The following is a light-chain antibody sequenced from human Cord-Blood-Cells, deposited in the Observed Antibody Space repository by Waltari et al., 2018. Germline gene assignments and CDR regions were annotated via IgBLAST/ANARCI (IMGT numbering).Light chain of an antibody. CDR1: GLQKQN. CDR2: KDS. CDR3: QSADSSGTYPV. V-gene: IGLV3-25*02. Sequence: SYELTQPPSVSVSPGKTARITCYGDGLQKQNGYGYQQKQGQAPVLVIYKDSERPSGIPERFSGSSSGTTVTLTISGVQAEDEADYYCQSADSSGTYPVFGTGTKVTVL. J-gene: IGLJ1*01.